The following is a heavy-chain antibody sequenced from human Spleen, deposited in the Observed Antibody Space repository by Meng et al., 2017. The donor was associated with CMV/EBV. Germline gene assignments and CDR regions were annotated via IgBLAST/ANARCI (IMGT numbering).Heavy chain of an antibody. J-gene: IGHJ3*02. CDR1: GYIFSTYS. CDR2: IYPGESDT. D-gene: IGHD2-21*01. Sequence: GESLKISCKSSGYIFSTYSIGWVRQMPGKGLEWMGIIYPGESDTRYSPSFQGQVTISVDKSISTAYLQWSSLKASDTAMYYCARRNGLPEYCGGDCYYDAFDIWGQGTMVTVSS. CDR3: ARRNGLPEYCGGDCYYDAFDI. V-gene: IGHV5-51*01.